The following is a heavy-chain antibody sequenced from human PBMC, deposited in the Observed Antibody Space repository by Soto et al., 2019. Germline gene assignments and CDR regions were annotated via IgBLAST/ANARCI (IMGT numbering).Heavy chain of an antibody. CDR2: ISGSGGST. V-gene: IGHV3-23*01. CDR3: AKDDCSSTSCYGNNWFDP. CDR1: GFTFSSYA. D-gene: IGHD2-2*01. Sequence: HPGGSLRLSCAASGFTFSSYAMSWVRQAPGKGLEWVSAISGSGGSTYYADSVKGRFTISRDNSKNTLYLQMNSLRAEDTAVYYCAKDDCSSTSCYGNNWFDPWGQGTLVTVSS. J-gene: IGHJ5*02.